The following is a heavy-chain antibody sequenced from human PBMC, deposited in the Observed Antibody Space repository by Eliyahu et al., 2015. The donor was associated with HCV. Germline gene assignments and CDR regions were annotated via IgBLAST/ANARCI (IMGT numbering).Heavy chain of an antibody. V-gene: IGHV1-69*01. Sequence: VVKKPGSSVKISCKVSGDLFRTSAISWVRQSPGQGXEWMGXXIPLFXTPNXXQKFQDRVTITADESTSTAYMELSSLRSEDTALYYCAKWXGQSTGRDWYPPLDYWGQGTLVTVSS. CDR1: GDLFRTSA. CDR2: XIPLFXTP. CDR3: AKWXGQSTGRDWYPPLDY. D-gene: IGHD6-19*01. J-gene: IGHJ4*02.